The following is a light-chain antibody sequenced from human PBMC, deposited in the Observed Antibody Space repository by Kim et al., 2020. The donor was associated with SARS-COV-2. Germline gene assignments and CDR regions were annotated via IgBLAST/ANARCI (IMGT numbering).Light chain of an antibody. J-gene: IGLJ3*02. CDR3: SSYSSNTTMV. CDR2: GVA. Sequence: GQSVTISCTGTNSDVGGYNTVSWYQQHPGKAPKLVTYGVADRPSGVFNRFSGSKSGNTASLTISGLQPEDEADYYCSSYSSNTTMVFGGGTKVTVL. CDR1: NSDVGGYNT. V-gene: IGLV2-14*03.